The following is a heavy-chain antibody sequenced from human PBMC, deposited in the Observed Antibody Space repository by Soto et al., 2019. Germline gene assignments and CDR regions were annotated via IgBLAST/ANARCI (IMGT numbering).Heavy chain of an antibody. CDR3: ARGAWPFIVVVPAASSRDYYYYMDV. J-gene: IGHJ6*03. CDR2: VNHSGST. Sequence: PSETLSLTCAVYGGSFSGYYWSWIRQPPGKGLEWIGEVNHSGSTNYNPSLKSRVTISVDTSKNQFSLKLSSVTAADTAVYYCARGAWPFIVVVPAASSRDYYYYMDVWGKGTTVTVSS. CDR1: GGSFSGYY. V-gene: IGHV4-34*01. D-gene: IGHD2-2*01.